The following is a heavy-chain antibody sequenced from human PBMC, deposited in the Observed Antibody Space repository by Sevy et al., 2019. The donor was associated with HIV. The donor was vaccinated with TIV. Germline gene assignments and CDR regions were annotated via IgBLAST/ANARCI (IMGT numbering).Heavy chain of an antibody. CDR3: ARSGYNYRGIGY. CDR2: ISLSNTSM. D-gene: IGHD5-12*01. CDR1: GFIFSSYD. J-gene: IGHJ4*02. Sequence: GGSLRLSCAASGFIFSSYDMNWVRQAPGKGLQWVSSISLSNTSMYYVDSVKGRFSISRDNARNSLSLQMNSLRAEDTAVYYCARSGYNYRGIGYWGQGTLVTVSS. V-gene: IGHV3-21*01.